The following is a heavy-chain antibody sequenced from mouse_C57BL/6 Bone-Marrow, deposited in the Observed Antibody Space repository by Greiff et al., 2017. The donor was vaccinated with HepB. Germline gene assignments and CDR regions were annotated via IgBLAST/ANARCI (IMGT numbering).Heavy chain of an antibody. CDR3: AIYYGYDFYAMDY. D-gene: IGHD2-2*01. J-gene: IGHJ4*01. CDR2: IDPSDSYT. V-gene: IGHV1-50*01. Sequence: QVQLQQPGAELVKPGASVKLSCKASGYTFTSYWMQWVKQRPGQGLEWIVEIDPSDSYTNYNQKFKGKATLTVDTSSSTAYMQLSSLTSEDSAVYYCAIYYGYDFYAMDYWGQGTSVTVSS. CDR1: GYTFTSYW.